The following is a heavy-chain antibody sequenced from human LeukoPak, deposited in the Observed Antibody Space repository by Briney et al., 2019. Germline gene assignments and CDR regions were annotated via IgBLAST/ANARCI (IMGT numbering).Heavy chain of an antibody. D-gene: IGHD1-1*01. V-gene: IGHV3-30*03. CDR2: ISYDGSNK. CDR1: GFTFSSYG. CDR3: ARLGLEVGGPNWFDP. Sequence: GGSLRLSCAASGFTFSSYGMHWVRQAPGKGLEWVAVISYDGSNKYYADSVKGRFTISRDNSKNTLYLQMNSLRAEDTAVYYCARLGLEVGGPNWFDPWGQGTLVTVSS. J-gene: IGHJ5*02.